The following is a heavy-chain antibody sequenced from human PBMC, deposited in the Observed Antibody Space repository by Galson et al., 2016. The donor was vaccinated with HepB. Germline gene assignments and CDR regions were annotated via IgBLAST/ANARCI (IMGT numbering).Heavy chain of an antibody. J-gene: IGHJ4*02. CDR1: GFTLSNYW. V-gene: IGHV3-74*01. CDR3: ARALGRSSGWSPKGY. D-gene: IGHD6-19*01. CDR2: INTDGSGT. Sequence: SLRLSCAASGFTLSNYWMHWVRQAPGKGLVWVSRINTDGSGTNYADSVKGRFTISRDNAKNTLYLQMNSLRTEDTAVYYCARALGRSSGWSPKGYWGQGTLVAVSS.